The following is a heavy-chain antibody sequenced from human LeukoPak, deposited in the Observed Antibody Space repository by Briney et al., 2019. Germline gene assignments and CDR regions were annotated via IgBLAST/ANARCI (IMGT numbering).Heavy chain of an antibody. J-gene: IGHJ4*02. D-gene: IGHD3-22*01. CDR2: IIPIFGTA. CDR3: ARRSDHYDSSAYRH. Sequence: GSSVKVSCKASGGTFSSYAISWVRQAPGQGLEWMGGIIPIFGTANYAQKFQGRVTITADESTSTAYMELSSLTSNDSAVYFCARRSDHYDSSAYRHWGQGTLVTVSS. CDR1: GGTFSSYA. V-gene: IGHV1-69*01.